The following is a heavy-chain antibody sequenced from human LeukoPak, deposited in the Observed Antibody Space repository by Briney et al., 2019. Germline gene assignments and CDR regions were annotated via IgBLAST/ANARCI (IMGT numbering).Heavy chain of an antibody. Sequence: PSETLSLTCAVYGGSFSGYYWSWIRLPPGKGLEWIGEINHRGSTNYNPSLKSRVTISVDTSKNQFSLKLSSVTAADTAVYYCARGSSSWYGGRSWQYYYYYMDVWGKGTTVTVSS. CDR2: INHRGST. D-gene: IGHD6-13*01. CDR3: ARGSSSWYGGRSWQYYYYYMDV. J-gene: IGHJ6*03. CDR1: GGSFSGYY. V-gene: IGHV4-34*01.